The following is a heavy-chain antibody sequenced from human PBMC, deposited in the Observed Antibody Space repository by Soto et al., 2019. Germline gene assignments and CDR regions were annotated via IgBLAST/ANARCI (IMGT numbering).Heavy chain of an antibody. J-gene: IGHJ6*02. CDR3: ARRGYSSSWYYYYYYGMDV. CDR2: MNPNSGNT. V-gene: IGHV1-8*01. Sequence: QVQLVQSGAEVKKPGASVKVSCKASGYTFTSYDINWVRQATGQGLEWMGWMNPNSGNTGYAQKFQGRVTMTRNTPIRTGYMELSSLRSEDPAVYYCARRGYSSSWYYYYYYGMDVWGQGTTVTVSS. CDR1: GYTFTSYD. D-gene: IGHD6-13*01.